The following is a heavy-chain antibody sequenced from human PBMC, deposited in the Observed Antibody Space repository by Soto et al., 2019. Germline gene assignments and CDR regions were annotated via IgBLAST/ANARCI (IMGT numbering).Heavy chain of an antibody. D-gene: IGHD3-10*01. CDR2: IKKDGSEK. CDR1: GFTFSSYW. V-gene: IGHV3-7*01. J-gene: IGHJ6*02. Sequence: PGGALRLSCAASGFTFSSYWMSWVRQAPGKGLEWVANIKKDGSEKYYVDSVKGRFTISRDNAKNSLYLQMNSLRAEDTAVYYCARYGALAGRGVRGYYYYGIDVWGQGTTVPVSS. CDR3: ARYGALAGRGVRGYYYYGIDV.